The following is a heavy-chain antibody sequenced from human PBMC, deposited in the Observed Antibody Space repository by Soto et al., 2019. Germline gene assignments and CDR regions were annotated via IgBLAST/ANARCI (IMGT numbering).Heavy chain of an antibody. CDR3: IQSRCGGDCLQSYASYYFYGMDV. CDR2: IYWDDDK. V-gene: IGHV2-5*02. CDR1: GFSLSSSGVG. D-gene: IGHD2-21*02. J-gene: IGHJ6*02. Sequence: SAPTLVKPTQTLALTCTFSGFSLSSSGVGVGWIRQPPGKALEWLALIYWDDDKRYSPSLKSRLTITKDTSKNQVVLTMTNMDPVDTATYYCIQSRCGGDCLQSYASYYFYGMDVWGQGTTVTVSS.